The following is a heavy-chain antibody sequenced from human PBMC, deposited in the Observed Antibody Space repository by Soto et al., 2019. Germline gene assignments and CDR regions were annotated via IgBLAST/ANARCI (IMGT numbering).Heavy chain of an antibody. J-gene: IGHJ4*02. D-gene: IGHD6-19*01. Sequence: GGSLRLSCAASGFTFSSYAMSWVRQAPGKGLEWVSAISGSGGSTYYADSVKGRFTISRDNSKNTVYLQMNSLRVEDTAVYFCAKKAVAGSSGPPNFFDYCAQGTLVPVSS. CDR1: GFTFSSYA. V-gene: IGHV3-23*01. CDR2: ISGSGGST. CDR3: AKKAVAGSSGPPNFFDY.